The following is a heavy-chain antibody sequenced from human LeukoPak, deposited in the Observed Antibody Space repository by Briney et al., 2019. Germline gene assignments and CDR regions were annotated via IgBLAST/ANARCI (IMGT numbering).Heavy chain of an antibody. J-gene: IGHJ4*02. CDR1: GGFISSQY. D-gene: IGHD7-27*01. CDR2: IYYSGST. CDR3: AGGGANWGWQFFDN. Sequence: SETLSLTCIVSGGFISSQYWSWVRQPPGKGLEWMGYIYYSGSTNYNPSLKSRVTISVDTSKNQFSLRVTSVTAADTAVYYCAGGGANWGWQFFDNWGQGSLVTVSS. V-gene: IGHV4-59*11.